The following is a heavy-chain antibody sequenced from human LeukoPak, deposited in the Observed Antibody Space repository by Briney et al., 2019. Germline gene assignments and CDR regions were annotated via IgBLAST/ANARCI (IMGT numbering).Heavy chain of an antibody. D-gene: IGHD2-8*01. CDR1: GGSFSGYY. J-gene: IGHJ4*02. Sequence: SETLSLTCAVYGGSFSGYYWSWIRQPPGKGLGWIGEINHSGSTNYNPSLKSRVTISVDTSKNQFSLKLSSVTAADTAVYYCARGKSLISVRYFDYWGQGTLVTVSS. V-gene: IGHV4-34*01. CDR2: INHSGST. CDR3: ARGKSLISVRYFDY.